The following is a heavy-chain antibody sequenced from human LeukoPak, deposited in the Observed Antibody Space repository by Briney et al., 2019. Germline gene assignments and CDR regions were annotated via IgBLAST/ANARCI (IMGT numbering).Heavy chain of an antibody. Sequence: PGGSLRLSCAASGFTFSTYVMSWVRQAPGKGLGWVSDISGSGGNTHYADSVKGRFTISRDNSKNTLYLQMNSLRAEDTALYYCATEKRSITAYDYWGQGTLVTVSS. J-gene: IGHJ4*02. V-gene: IGHV3-23*01. CDR1: GFTFSTYV. D-gene: IGHD3-16*01. CDR2: ISGSGGNT. CDR3: ATEKRSITAYDY.